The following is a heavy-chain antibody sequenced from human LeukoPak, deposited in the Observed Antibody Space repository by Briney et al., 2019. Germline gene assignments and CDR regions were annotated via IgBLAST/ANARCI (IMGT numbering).Heavy chain of an antibody. CDR1: GYTFTSYD. Sequence: GASVKVSCKASGYTFTSYDINWVRQATGQGLEWMGWMNPNSGNTGYAQKFQGRVTITRNTSISTAYMELSSLRSEDTAVYYCARGYDYGDYGGYYYYYYYMDVWGKGTTVTVSS. CDR2: MNPNSGNT. J-gene: IGHJ6*03. D-gene: IGHD4-17*01. V-gene: IGHV1-8*03. CDR3: ARGYDYGDYGGYYYYYYYMDV.